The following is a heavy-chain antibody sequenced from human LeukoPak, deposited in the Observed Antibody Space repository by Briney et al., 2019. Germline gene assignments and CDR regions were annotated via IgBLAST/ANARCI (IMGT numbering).Heavy chain of an antibody. J-gene: IGHJ4*02. V-gene: IGHV3-21*01. Sequence: GGSLRLSCAASGFTFSSYSMNWVRQAPGKGLEWVSSISSSSSYIYYADSVKGRFTISRDNAKNSLYLQMNSLRAEDTAVYYCARGRSYGDYAYYFDYWGQGTLVTVSS. D-gene: IGHD4-17*01. CDR3: ARGRSYGDYAYYFDY. CDR2: ISSSSSYI. CDR1: GFTFSSYS.